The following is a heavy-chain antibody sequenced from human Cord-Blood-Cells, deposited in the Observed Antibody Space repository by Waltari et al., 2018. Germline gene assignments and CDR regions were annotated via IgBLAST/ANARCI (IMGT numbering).Heavy chain of an antibody. J-gene: IGHJ3*02. CDR1: GFTFSSYG. CDR3: AKVLNSWRWGDAFDI. V-gene: IGHV3-30*18. D-gene: IGHD3-9*01. CDR2: ISYDGSNK. Sequence: QVQLVESGGGVVQPGRSLRLSCAASGFTFSSYGMHWVRQAPGKGLEWVAVISYDGSNKYYADSVKGRFTISRDNSKNTLYLQMNSLRAEDTAVYYCAKVLNSWRWGDAFDIWGQGTMVTVSS.